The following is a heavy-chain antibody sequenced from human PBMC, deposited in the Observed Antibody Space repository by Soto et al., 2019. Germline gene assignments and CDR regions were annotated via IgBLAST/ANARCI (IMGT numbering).Heavy chain of an antibody. CDR3: TGYCTNGVCYDYYYYYMDV. CDR1: GFTFGDYA. D-gene: IGHD2-8*01. J-gene: IGHJ6*03. CDR2: IRSKAYGGTT. V-gene: IGHV3-49*03. Sequence: GGSLRLSCTASGFTFGDYAMSWFRQAPGKGLEWVGFIRSKAYGGTTEYAASVKGRFTISRDDSKSIAYLQMNSLKTEDTAVYYCTGYCTNGVCYDYYYYYMDVWGKGTTVTVSS.